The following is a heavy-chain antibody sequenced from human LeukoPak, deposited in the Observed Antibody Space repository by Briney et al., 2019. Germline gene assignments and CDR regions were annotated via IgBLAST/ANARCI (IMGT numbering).Heavy chain of an antibody. CDR1: GGTFSSYA. Sequence: ASVKVSCKASGGTFSSYAISWVRQAPGQGLEWMGGIIPIFGTANYAQKFQGRVTITADKSTSTAYMELSSLRSEDTAVYYCASRYYGSGSYYNAPVYWGQGTLVTVSS. CDR3: ASRYYGSGSYYNAPVY. D-gene: IGHD3-10*01. J-gene: IGHJ4*02. CDR2: IIPIFGTA. V-gene: IGHV1-69*06.